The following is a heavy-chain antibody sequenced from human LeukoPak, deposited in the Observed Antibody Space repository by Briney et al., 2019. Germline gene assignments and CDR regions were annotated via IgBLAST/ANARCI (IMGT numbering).Heavy chain of an antibody. D-gene: IGHD5-24*01. J-gene: IGHJ4*02. V-gene: IGHV4-59*01. CDR3: ARWGTNDGMATMYFDY. Sequence: SETLSLTCTVSGASISSYYWSWIRQPPGKGLEWIGYKYYSGRTNYNPSLKSRVTISVDTSKNQFSLKLSSVTAADTAVYYCARWGTNDGMATMYFDYWGQGTLVTVSS. CDR2: KYYSGRT. CDR1: GASISSYY.